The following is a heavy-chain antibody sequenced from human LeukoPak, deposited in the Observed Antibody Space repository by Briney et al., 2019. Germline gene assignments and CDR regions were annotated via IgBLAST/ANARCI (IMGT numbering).Heavy chain of an antibody. CDR1: GGSITNTNY. J-gene: IGHJ4*02. Sequence: PSETLSLTCGVSGGSITNTNYWTWVRQPPGKGLEWIGEVNLQGSTNYNPSLMGRVAISVDKSENHISLQWTSVTAADTAVYYCAREGGPYRPLDYSGQGTLVTVSS. CDR2: VNLQGST. V-gene: IGHV4-4*02. CDR3: AREGGPYRPLDY.